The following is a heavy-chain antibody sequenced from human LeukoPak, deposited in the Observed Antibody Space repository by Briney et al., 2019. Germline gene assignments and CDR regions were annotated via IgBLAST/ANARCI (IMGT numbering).Heavy chain of an antibody. Sequence: GGSLRLSCAASGFTFSSYAMSWVRQAPGKGLEWVSAISGSGGSTYYADSVKGRFTISRDNSKNTLCLQMNSLRAEDTAVYYCATGYCSSTSCPNWFDPWGQGTLVTVSS. CDR3: ATGYCSSTSCPNWFDP. CDR1: GFTFSSYA. D-gene: IGHD2-2*01. V-gene: IGHV3-23*01. J-gene: IGHJ5*02. CDR2: ISGSGGST.